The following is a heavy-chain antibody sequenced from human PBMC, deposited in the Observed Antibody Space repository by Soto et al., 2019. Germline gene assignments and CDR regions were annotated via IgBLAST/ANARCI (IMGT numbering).Heavy chain of an antibody. Sequence: SETLSLTCTVSGGSISSYYWSWIRQPPGKGLEWIGYIYYSGSTNYNPSLKSRVTISADTSKNQFSLKLSSVTAADTAVYYCARGGAYYDILTGPRFDYWGQGTLVTVSS. D-gene: IGHD3-9*01. CDR3: ARGGAYYDILTGPRFDY. J-gene: IGHJ4*02. V-gene: IGHV4-59*01. CDR2: IYYSGST. CDR1: GGSISSYY.